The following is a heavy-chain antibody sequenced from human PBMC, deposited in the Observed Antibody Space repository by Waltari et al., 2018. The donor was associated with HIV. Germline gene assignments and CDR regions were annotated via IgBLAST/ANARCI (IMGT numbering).Heavy chain of an antibody. CDR2: IWFDGSNK. CDR1: GFPFSSFG. V-gene: IGHV3-33*01. J-gene: IGHJ4*02. CDR3: ATSHLAVEDAGGAN. D-gene: IGHD2-15*01. Sequence: QVRLVESGGGVVQPGESLRLSCAASGFPFSSFGMHWVRQAPGKGLEWVAVIWFDGSNKYYIDSVRGRFTLSRDNSKNTLYLQMNNLRVDDTAVYYCATSHLAVEDAGGANWGQGTLVTVSS.